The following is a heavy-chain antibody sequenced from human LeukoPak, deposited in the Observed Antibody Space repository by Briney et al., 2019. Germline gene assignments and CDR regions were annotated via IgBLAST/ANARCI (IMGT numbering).Heavy chain of an antibody. CDR3: AKGRAAGLLDWFDP. Sequence: GGSLRLSCAASGFTFSNYAMAWVRQAPGKGLEWVSTIVGGGHGTYYVDSVKGRFAVPRDNSMNTLYLHMSSLRADDAAMYYCAKGRAAGLLDWFDPWGQGALVTVSS. CDR1: GFTFSNYA. CDR2: IVGGGHGT. V-gene: IGHV3-23*01. D-gene: IGHD6-19*01. J-gene: IGHJ5*02.